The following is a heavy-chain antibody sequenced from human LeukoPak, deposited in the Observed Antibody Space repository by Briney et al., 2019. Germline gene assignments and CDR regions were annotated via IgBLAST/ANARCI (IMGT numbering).Heavy chain of an antibody. CDR1: GNSISSGYY. J-gene: IGHJ6*03. CDR3: ARVRGEDYYTDV. V-gene: IGHV4-38-2*01. D-gene: IGHD3-10*01. CDR2: IYHSGST. Sequence: PSETLSLTCAVSGNSISSGYYWGWIRQPPGKGLEWIGSIYHSGSTYYNPSLKSRVTISVDTPKNQFSLKLRSVTAADTAVYYCARVRGEDYYTDVWGKGTTVTVSS.